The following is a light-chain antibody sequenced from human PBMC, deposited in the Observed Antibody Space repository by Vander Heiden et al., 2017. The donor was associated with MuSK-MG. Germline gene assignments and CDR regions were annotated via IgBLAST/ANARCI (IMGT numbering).Light chain of an antibody. V-gene: IGKV3-11*02. Sequence: ELVLTQSPATLSLSPGERATLSCRASQSVSSYLASYQQKPGQAPRLLIYDASTRATGIPARFSGSGYGRDFTLTISSREPEDFAVYYCQQHCNWHPYTFGPGTKVXIK. CDR2: DAS. J-gene: IGKJ2*01. CDR3: QQHCNWHPYT. CDR1: QSVSSY.